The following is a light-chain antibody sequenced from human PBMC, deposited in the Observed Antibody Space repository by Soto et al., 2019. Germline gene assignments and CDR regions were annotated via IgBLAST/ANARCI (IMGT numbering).Light chain of an antibody. CDR2: EVS. V-gene: IGLV2-14*01. Sequence: QSVLTQPASVSGSPGQSITISCTGTSNDVGGYNYVSWFQQHPGKAPKLMIYEVSNRPSGVSDRFSGSRSGNTASLTISGLQAEDEADYYCSSYTSSSLYVLRTGTKVTVL. J-gene: IGLJ1*01. CDR3: SSYTSSSLYV. CDR1: SNDVGGYNY.